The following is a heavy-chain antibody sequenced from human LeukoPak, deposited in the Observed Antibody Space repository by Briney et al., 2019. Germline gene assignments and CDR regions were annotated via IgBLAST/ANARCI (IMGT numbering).Heavy chain of an antibody. D-gene: IGHD6-13*01. CDR2: IWYDGSKK. J-gene: IGHJ4*02. Sequence: PGGSLRLSCAPSGFTFSNYAMHWVRQAPGKGLEWVAVIWYDGSKKYYADSVRGRFTISRDNSKNTLYLQMNSPRAEDTAAYYCARGTDSSWYLFNYWGQGTLVTVSS. V-gene: IGHV3-33*01. CDR3: ARGTDSSWYLFNY. CDR1: GFTFSNYA.